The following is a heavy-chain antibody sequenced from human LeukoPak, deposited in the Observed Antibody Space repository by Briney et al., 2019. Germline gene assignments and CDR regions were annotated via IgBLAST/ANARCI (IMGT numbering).Heavy chain of an antibody. Sequence: ASVKVSCKASGYTFTNYYMHWVRQAPGQGLEWMGWINTNTGNPTYAQGFTGRFVFSLDTSVSTAYLQISSLKAEDTAVYYCARPYCSGGSCYRPPYGMDVWGQGTTVTVSS. D-gene: IGHD2-15*01. J-gene: IGHJ6*02. V-gene: IGHV7-4-1*02. CDR2: INTNTGNP. CDR3: ARPYCSGGSCYRPPYGMDV. CDR1: GYTFTNYY.